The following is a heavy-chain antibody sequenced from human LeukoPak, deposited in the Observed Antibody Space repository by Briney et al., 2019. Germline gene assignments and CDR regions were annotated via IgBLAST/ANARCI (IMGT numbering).Heavy chain of an antibody. CDR2: MNQDGSRK. Sequence: PGGSLRLSCAASGFTFSSYAMTWVRQTPGKGLEWVANMNQDGSRKYYVDSVRGRFSISRDNTKSSMDLQMNNLRTEDTAVYYCARGDFDYWGQGALVSVSS. CDR3: ARGDFDY. J-gene: IGHJ4*02. CDR1: GFTFSSYA. V-gene: IGHV3-7*03.